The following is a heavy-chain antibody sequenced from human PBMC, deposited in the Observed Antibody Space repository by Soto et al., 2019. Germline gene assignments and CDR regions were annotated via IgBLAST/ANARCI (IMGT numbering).Heavy chain of an antibody. Sequence: QVQLQESGPGLVTPSETLSLTCTVSGGSVSSGSYYWSWIRQPPGKGLEWIGYIYYSGSTNYNPSLKSRVTISVDTSKNQFSLKLSSVTAADTAVYYCARSYNRYYYYGMDVWGQGTTVTVSS. J-gene: IGHJ6*02. CDR3: ARSYNRYYYYGMDV. CDR2: IYYSGST. CDR1: GGSVSSGSYY. D-gene: IGHD1-26*01. V-gene: IGHV4-61*01.